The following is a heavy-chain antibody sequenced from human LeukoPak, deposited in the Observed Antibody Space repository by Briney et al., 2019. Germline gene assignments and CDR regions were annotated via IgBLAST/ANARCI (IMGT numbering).Heavy chain of an antibody. J-gene: IGHJ6*03. V-gene: IGHV4-4*09. CDR2: IYTSGST. CDR1: GGSISSYY. CDR3: ARLYGDYYYYYMDV. D-gene: IGHD4-17*01. Sequence: PSETLSLTCTVSGGSISSYYWIWIRQPPGEGLEWIGYIYTSGSTNYNPSLKSRVTISVDTSKNQFSLKLSSVTAADTAVYYCARLYGDYYYYYMDVWGKGTTVTVSS.